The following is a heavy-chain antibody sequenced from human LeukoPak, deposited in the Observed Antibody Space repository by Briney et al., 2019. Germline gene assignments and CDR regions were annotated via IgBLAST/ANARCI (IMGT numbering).Heavy chain of an antibody. CDR2: IYYNGTT. V-gene: IGHV4-59*01. J-gene: IGHJ3*02. CDR1: GASIIGYY. D-gene: IGHD2/OR15-2a*01. Sequence: SETLSLTCTVSGASIIGYYWSWVRQPPGKGLEWIGHIYYNGTTKYNPSLSSRVTISVDTTKNRLSLKPTSMTAADTAIYFCARDFYHEAPYAFDIWGQGTMVTVSS. CDR3: ARDFYHEAPYAFDI.